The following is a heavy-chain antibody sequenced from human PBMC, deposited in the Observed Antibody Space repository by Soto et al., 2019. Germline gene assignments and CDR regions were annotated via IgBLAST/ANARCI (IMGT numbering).Heavy chain of an antibody. CDR1: GFTFSSYA. CDR3: ARDVGTVTLLAVGYFQH. CDR2: ISYDGSNK. J-gene: IGHJ1*01. D-gene: IGHD4-17*01. V-gene: IGHV3-30-3*01. Sequence: QVQLVESGGGVVQPGRSLRLSCAASGFTFSSYAMHWVRQAPGKGLEWVAVISYDGSNKYYADSVKGRFTISRDNSKNTLYLQMNSLRAEDTAVYYCARDVGTVTLLAVGYFQHWGQGTLVTVSS.